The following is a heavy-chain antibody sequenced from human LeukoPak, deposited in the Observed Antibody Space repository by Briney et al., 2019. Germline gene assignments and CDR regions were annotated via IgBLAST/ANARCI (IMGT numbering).Heavy chain of an antibody. CDR1: GRHLNSYY. V-gene: IGHV4-59*07. CDR3: ARRGRPVTYYYGSGSYRNWFDP. Sequence: KPSDPLPLAYTVSGRHLNSYYWSWIRPPPGKGPEWIGYIYYSGSTNYNASLKSRVTISVDTSKNQFSLKLSSVSAADTAVYCCARRGRPVTYYYGSGSYRNWFDPWGQGTLVSVSS. D-gene: IGHD3-10*01. J-gene: IGHJ5*02. CDR2: IYYSGST.